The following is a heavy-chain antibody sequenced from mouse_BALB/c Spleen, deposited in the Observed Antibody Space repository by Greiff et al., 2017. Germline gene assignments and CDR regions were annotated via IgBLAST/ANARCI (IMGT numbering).Heavy chain of an antibody. Sequence: QVQLKESGPGLVAPSQSLSITCTVSGFSLTGYGVNWVRQPPGKGLEWLGMIWGDGSTDYNSALKSRLSISKDNSKSQVFLKMNSLQTDDTARYYCAREEGWLRAAMDYWGQGTSVTVSS. J-gene: IGHJ4*01. CDR3: AREEGWLRAAMDY. V-gene: IGHV2-6-7*01. D-gene: IGHD2-2*01. CDR2: IWGDGST. CDR1: GFSLTGYG.